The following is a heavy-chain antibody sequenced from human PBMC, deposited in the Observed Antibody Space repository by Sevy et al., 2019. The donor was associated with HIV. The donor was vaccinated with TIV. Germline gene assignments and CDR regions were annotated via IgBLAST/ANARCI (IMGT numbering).Heavy chain of an antibody. J-gene: IGHJ5*01. Sequence: GSLRLSCAASGFTFSDYTIHWVRQAPGKGLEWVSVISYDGSRTSYADSVKGRFTISRDNSKNTLFLQMNSLRAEDTAVYYCTRVRGLSGWFDSWGQGTLVTVST. V-gene: IGHV3-30*04. CDR2: ISYDGSRT. D-gene: IGHD3-10*01. CDR1: GFTFSDYT. CDR3: TRVRGLSGWFDS.